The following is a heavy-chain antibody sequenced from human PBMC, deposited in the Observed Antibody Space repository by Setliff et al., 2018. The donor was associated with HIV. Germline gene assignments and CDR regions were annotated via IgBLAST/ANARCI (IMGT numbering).Heavy chain of an antibody. CDR1: GFTFSSYA. CDR3: ARSVTFLVDWFDP. D-gene: IGHD4-17*01. Sequence: LRLSCAASGFTFSSYAMNWIRQHPGKGLEWIGYISYSGSTYYNPSLKSRVTISVDTSKNQFSLKLSSVTAADTAVYYCARSVTFLVDWFDPWGRGTLVTVSS. CDR2: ISYSGST. V-gene: IGHV4-31*02. J-gene: IGHJ5*02.